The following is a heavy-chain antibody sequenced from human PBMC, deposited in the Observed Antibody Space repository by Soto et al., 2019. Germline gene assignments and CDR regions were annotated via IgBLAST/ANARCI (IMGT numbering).Heavy chain of an antibody. Sequence: PSETLSLTCVVSGGSVTSGGHSWSWIRQSPGKGLEWVGSIYQSEYAYYSPSLRSRVAISVDRSNNQVSLRMTSVTAADTAIYYCARGDTRLGALSHDYSGQGTLLTLS. V-gene: IGHV4-30-2*06. D-gene: IGHD3-16*02. CDR1: GGSVTSGGHS. CDR3: ARGDTRLGALSHDY. J-gene: IGHJ4*02. CDR2: IYQSEYA.